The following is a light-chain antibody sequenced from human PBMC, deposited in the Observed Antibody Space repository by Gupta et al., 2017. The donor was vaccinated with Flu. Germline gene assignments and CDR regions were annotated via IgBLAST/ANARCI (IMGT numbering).Light chain of an antibody. V-gene: IGKV2-30*01. Sequence: DVVMTQSPLSLPVTLGQPASISCRSSQSLVYSDGNIYLHWFQQRPGQSPRRLIYQVSHRESGVPDRFSGSGSGTDFTLKISRVEAVDVGVYYCMQGSRWPWAFGQGTKVEIK. CDR2: QVS. CDR1: QSLVYSDGNIY. J-gene: IGKJ1*01. CDR3: MQGSRWPWA.